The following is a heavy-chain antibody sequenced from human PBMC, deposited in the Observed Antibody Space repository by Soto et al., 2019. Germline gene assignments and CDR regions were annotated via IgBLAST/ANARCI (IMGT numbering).Heavy chain of an antibody. V-gene: IGHV3-30*18. CDR2: ISYGGGLQ. D-gene: IGHD1-26*01. J-gene: IGHJ4*02. CDR3: VKERTPRIVTEFDY. CDR1: GFTFGNYG. Sequence: GGSLRLSWAASGFTFGNYGMQWVRQAPGKGLEWVAVISYGGGLQIYADSVKGRFTISRDNYENTLFLQMNSLKVEDTAVYFCVKERTPRIVTEFDYWGQGTRVTVSS.